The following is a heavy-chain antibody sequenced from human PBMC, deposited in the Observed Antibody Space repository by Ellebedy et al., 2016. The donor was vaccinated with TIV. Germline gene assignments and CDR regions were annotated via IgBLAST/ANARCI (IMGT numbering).Heavy chain of an antibody. D-gene: IGHD3-22*01. CDR1: GGTFSSYP. CDR3: ARMYYYDSSGYYLLYYFDY. CDR2: IIPIFGTA. J-gene: IGHJ4*02. Sequence: ASVKVSCKASGGTFSSYPISWVRQAPGQGLEWMGGIIPIFGTANYAQKFQGRVTITAAKSTSTAYMELSSLRSEDTAVYYRARMYYYDSSGYYLLYYFDYWGQGTLVTASS. V-gene: IGHV1-69*06.